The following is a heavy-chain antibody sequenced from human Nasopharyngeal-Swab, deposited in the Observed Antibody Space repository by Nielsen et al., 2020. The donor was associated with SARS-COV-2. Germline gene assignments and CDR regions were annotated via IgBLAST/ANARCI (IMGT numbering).Heavy chain of an antibody. J-gene: IGHJ2*01. V-gene: IGHV4-61*02. D-gene: IGHD5-12*01. CDR3: ALTRGGYDPFYWYFDL. CDR1: GGSISSGSYY. CDR2: IYTSGST. Sequence: SETLSLTYTVSGGSISSGSYYWSWIRQPAGKGLEWIGRIYTSGSTNYNPSLKSRVTISVDTSKNQFSLKLSSVTAADTAVYYCALTRGGYDPFYWYFDLWGRGTLVTVSS.